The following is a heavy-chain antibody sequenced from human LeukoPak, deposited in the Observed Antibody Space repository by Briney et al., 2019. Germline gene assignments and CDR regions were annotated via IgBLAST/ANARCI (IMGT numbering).Heavy chain of an antibody. V-gene: IGHV1-2*06. J-gene: IGHJ4*02. CDR2: INPNSGGT. CDR1: GYTFTGYY. D-gene: IGHD3-22*01. Sequence: ASVKVSCKASGYTFTGYYMHWVRQAPGQGLEWTGRINPNSGGTNYAQKFQGRVTMTRDTSISTAYMELSRLRSDDTAVYYCAREFDYYDSSGPGRDYWGQGTLVTVSS. CDR3: AREFDYYDSSGPGRDY.